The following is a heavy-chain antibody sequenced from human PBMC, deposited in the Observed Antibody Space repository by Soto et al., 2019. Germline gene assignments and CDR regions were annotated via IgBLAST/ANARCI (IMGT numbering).Heavy chain of an antibody. J-gene: IGHJ4*02. CDR3: AKDGYLDTYYFDY. Sequence: QVQLVESGGGVVQPGRSLRLSCAASGFTFSSYAMHWVRQAPGKGLEWVAVISYDGISKHYADSVKGRFSISRDDSENTLYVQMNSLRAKDTAVYYCAKDGYLDTYYFDYWGQGTLVTVSS. D-gene: IGHD3-9*01. CDR2: ISYDGISK. CDR1: GFTFSSYA. V-gene: IGHV3-30-3*01.